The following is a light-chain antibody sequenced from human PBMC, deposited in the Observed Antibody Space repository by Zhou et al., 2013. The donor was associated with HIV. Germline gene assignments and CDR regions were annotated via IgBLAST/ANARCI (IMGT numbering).Light chain of an antibody. CDR2: KAS. V-gene: IGKV1-5*03. J-gene: IGKJ2*01. Sequence: DIQMTQSPSTLSASVGDTVTITCRASQSINSWLAWYQQKPGKVPKLLIYKASSLESGVPSRFSGSGSGTEFTLTISSLQPEDFATYYCQQYNNYPQTFGQGTKLEIK. CDR1: QSINSW. CDR3: QQYNNYPQT.